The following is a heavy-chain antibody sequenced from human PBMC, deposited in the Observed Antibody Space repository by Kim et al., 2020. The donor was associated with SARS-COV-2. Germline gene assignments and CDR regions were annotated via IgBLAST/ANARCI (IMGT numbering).Heavy chain of an antibody. J-gene: IGHJ5*02. V-gene: IGHV1-46*01. Sequence: ASVKVSCKASGYTFTSYYKHSVRQNPGQGLEWMGIINPSGGSTSYAQKFQGRVTMTRDTSTSTVYMELSSLRSEDTAVYYCARDLGSGWYVGPDNWFDPWGQGTLVTVSS. CDR3: ARDLGSGWYVGPDNWFDP. D-gene: IGHD6-19*01. CDR1: GYTFTSYY. CDR2: INPSGGST.